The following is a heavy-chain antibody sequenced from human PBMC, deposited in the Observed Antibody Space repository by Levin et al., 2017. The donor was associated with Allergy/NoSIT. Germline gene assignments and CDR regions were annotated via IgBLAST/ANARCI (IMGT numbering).Heavy chain of an antibody. Sequence: GESLKISCKASGYTFTGYYIHWVRQAPGQGLEYMGWINPNSGGTDYAQKFRGRVTMTRDTSISTAYLELSGLKSDDTAMYFCAVGDGDHDYWGQGTLVTVS. J-gene: IGHJ4*02. CDR2: INPNSGGT. CDR1: GYTFTGYY. CDR3: AVGDGDHDY. V-gene: IGHV1-2*02. D-gene: IGHD4-17*01.